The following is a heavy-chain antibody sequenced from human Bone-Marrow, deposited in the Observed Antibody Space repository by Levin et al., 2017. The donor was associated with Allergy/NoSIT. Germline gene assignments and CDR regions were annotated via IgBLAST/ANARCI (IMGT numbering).Heavy chain of an antibody. D-gene: IGHD5-12*01. CDR2: INLNGGTT. CDR3: TKEVAIDNWYFDL. Sequence: LSLTCAASGFAFHTYSIHWVRQAPGKGLEWVSVINLNGGTTIYADSVKGRFTTSRDNAKNFVYLQMNSLSAEDTAFYYCTKEVAIDNWYFDLWGHGTLVTVSS. CDR1: GFAFHTYS. V-gene: IGHV3-9*01. J-gene: IGHJ2*01.